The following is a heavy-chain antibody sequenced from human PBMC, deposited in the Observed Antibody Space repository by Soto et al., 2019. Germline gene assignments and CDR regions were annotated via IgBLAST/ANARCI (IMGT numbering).Heavy chain of an antibody. CDR1: GGSISGDY. CDR2: LYYSGST. V-gene: IGHV4-59*01. J-gene: IGHJ3*02. D-gene: IGHD6-13*01. CDR3: ASAAVGTRGAFDI. Sequence: QVQLQESGPGLVKPSETLSLTCTVSGGSISGDYWSWIRQPPGKGLEWIGYLYYSGSTNYNPSLQSRVTISVDKSKNHFSLQLSSVAAAEKAVYYCASAAVGTRGAFDIWGQGTMVTVSS.